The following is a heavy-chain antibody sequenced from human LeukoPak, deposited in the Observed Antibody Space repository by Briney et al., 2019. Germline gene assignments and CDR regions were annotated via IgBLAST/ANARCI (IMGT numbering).Heavy chain of an antibody. D-gene: IGHD6-13*01. Sequence: GGSLRLSCAASGFTFSSYSMNWVRQAPGKGLEWVSGINWNGGSTGYADSVKGRFTISRDNAKNSLYLQMNSLRAEDTALYYCARDTSGYTDYWGQGTLVTVSS. CDR2: INWNGGST. CDR3: ARDTSGYTDY. CDR1: GFTFSSYS. V-gene: IGHV3-20*04. J-gene: IGHJ4*02.